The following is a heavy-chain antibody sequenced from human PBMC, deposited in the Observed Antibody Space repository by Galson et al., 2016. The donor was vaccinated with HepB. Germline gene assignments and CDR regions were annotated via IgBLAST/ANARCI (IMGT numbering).Heavy chain of an antibody. J-gene: IGHJ4*02. CDR1: GFTFRSYG. CDR3: VREVYGGALDY. D-gene: IGHD4-23*01. Sequence: SLRLSCAASGFTFRSYGMHWVRQTPGKGLEWVAATSFDGRNKYYADSVEGRFTVSRDTSKNMLYLQMNSLRAEDTAIYYCVREVYGGALDYWGQGTLVSVSS. CDR2: TSFDGRNK. V-gene: IGHV3-33*08.